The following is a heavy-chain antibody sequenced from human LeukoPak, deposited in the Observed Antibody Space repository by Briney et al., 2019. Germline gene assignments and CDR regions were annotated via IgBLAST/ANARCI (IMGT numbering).Heavy chain of an antibody. V-gene: IGHV3-23*01. CDR3: AKAPTRIAAGGLNWFDP. D-gene: IGHD6-13*01. Sequence: GGSLRLSCAACGFTFSSYAMSWVRQAPGKGLEWVSAICGRGGSIYYADSVKGRFTISRDNSKNTLYLQMNSLRAEDTAVYYCAKAPTRIAAGGLNWFDPWGQGTLVTVSS. J-gene: IGHJ5*02. CDR1: GFTFSSYA. CDR2: ICGRGGSI.